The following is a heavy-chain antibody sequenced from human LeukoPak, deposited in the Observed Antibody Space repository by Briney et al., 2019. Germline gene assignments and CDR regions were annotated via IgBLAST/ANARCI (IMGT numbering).Heavy chain of an antibody. CDR3: ARGQSGYDPYYYYYMDV. CDR2: IYYSGST. Sequence: PSETLSLTCTLSGGSISSYYWSWIRQPPGKGLEWIGYIYYSGSTNYNPSLKSRVTISVDTSKNQFSLKLSSVTAADTAVYYCARGQSGYDPYYYYYMDVWGKGTTVTVSS. CDR1: GGSISSYY. D-gene: IGHD5-12*01. V-gene: IGHV4-59*01. J-gene: IGHJ6*03.